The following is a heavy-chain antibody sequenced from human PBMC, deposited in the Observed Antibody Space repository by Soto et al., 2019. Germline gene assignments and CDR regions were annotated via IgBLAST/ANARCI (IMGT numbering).Heavy chain of an antibody. CDR1: GGSISSSSYY. Sequence: SEALSLTCTVSGGSISSSSYYWGWIRQPPGKGLEWIGRIYYKGSTYYNPSLKSRVTISVDTSKNQFSLKLSSVTAADTAVYYCAITIFGVVPESYYYMDVWGKGTTVTVSS. CDR3: AITIFGVVPESYYYMDV. J-gene: IGHJ6*03. CDR2: IYYKGST. V-gene: IGHV4-39*01. D-gene: IGHD3-3*01.